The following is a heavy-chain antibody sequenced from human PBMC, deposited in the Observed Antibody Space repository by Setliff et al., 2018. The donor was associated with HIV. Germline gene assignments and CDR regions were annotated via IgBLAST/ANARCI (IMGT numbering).Heavy chain of an antibody. CDR2: IYNSGST. V-gene: IGHV4-30-4*08. Sequence: SETLSLTCTVSGGSISSGDYYWTWIRQPPGKGLEWIGYIYNSGSTYYEPSLRGRVTISIDRSKNQFSLKLHSVTAADTAVYYCARETNASGSLTAYWYFDLWGRGTLVTVSS. CDR1: GGSISSGDYY. CDR3: ARETNASGSLTAYWYFDL. D-gene: IGHD3-10*01. J-gene: IGHJ2*01.